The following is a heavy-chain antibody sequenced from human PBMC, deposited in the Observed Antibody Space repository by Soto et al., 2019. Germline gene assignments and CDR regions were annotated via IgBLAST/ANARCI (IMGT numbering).Heavy chain of an antibody. V-gene: IGHV3-13*01. J-gene: IGHJ6*02. CDR3: ARELHGGSYGTDV. CDR2: ITTAGDT. Sequence: PGGSLRLSCAASGFTFSNYDMHWVRQVTGKGLEWVSGITTAGDTYYAGSVKGRFTISREKAKNSLYLQMNSLSAGDTAVYYCARELHGGSYGTDVWGQGTTVTVSS. CDR1: GFTFSNYD.